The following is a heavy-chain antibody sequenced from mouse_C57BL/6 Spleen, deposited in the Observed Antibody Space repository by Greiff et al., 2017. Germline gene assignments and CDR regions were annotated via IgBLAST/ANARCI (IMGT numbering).Heavy chain of an antibody. D-gene: IGHD2-3*01. CDR3: ARMYDGYYELDY. Sequence: QVQLQQPGAELVKPGASVKLSCKASGYTFTSYWMHWVKQRPGQGLEWIGMIHPNSGSTNYNEKFKSKATLTVDKSSSTAYMQLSSLTSEDSAVYYCARMYDGYYELDYWGQGTTRTVSS. CDR2: IHPNSGST. V-gene: IGHV1-64*01. CDR1: GYTFTSYW. J-gene: IGHJ2*01.